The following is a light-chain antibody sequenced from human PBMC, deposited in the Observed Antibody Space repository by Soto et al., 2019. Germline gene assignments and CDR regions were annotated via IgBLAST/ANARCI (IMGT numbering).Light chain of an antibody. CDR1: QSISTW. CDR3: LQYGSYPWT. J-gene: IGKJ1*01. V-gene: IGKV1-5*01. CDR2: DAS. Sequence: DIQMTQSPSTLSASVGDRVTITCRASQSISTWLAWYQQKPGKAPKLLIYDASSLESGVPSRFSGSGSGTEFILTISSLQPDDFATYCCLQYGSYPWTFGQGTKVDIK.